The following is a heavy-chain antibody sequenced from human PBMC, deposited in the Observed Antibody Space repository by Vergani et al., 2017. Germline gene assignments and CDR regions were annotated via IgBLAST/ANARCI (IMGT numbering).Heavy chain of an antibody. CDR3: ARTSMAVAGFFDY. D-gene: IGHD6-19*01. CDR1: GGTFSSYA. J-gene: IGHJ4*02. V-gene: IGHV1-69*04. Sequence: QVQLVQSGAEVKKPGSSVKVSCKASGGTFSSYAISWVRQAPGQGLEWMGRIIPILGIANYAQKFQGRVTITADKSTSTAYMELSSLRSEDTAVYYCARTSMAVAGFFDYWGQGTLVTVSS. CDR2: IIPILGIA.